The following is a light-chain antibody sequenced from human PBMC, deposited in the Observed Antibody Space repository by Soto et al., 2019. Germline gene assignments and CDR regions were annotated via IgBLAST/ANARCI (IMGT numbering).Light chain of an antibody. CDR1: SSNIGAGYD. Sequence: QSVLTQPPSVSGAPGQRVTISCTGSSSNIGAGYDVHWYQQLPGTAPKLLIYGNSNRPSGVPDRFSGSKSGTSASLAITGLQAEHEADYYCQSYDSSLSGYVFGPGAKLTVL. J-gene: IGLJ1*01. CDR3: QSYDSSLSGYV. V-gene: IGLV1-40*01. CDR2: GNS.